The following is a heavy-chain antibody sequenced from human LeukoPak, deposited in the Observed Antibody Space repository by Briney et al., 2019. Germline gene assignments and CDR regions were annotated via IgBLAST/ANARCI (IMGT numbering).Heavy chain of an antibody. CDR3: VINGIGFNSDY. J-gene: IGHJ4*02. Sequence: GGSLRLSCAASGFTFSDYYMGWVRQAPGKGLEWVSYIKRSDSTISYADSVKGRFTISRDNAKNSLYLQMNSLRAEDTAIYYCVINGIGFNSDYWGQGILVTVSS. CDR2: IKRSDSTI. D-gene: IGHD5-24*01. V-gene: IGHV3-11*04. CDR1: GFTFSDYY.